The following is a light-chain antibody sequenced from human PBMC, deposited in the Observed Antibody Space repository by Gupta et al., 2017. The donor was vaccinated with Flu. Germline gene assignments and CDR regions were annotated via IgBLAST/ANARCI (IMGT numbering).Light chain of an antibody. Sequence: DIVMTQSPDSLAVSLGERATIHCQSSQCVLYSSNNKNYLAWYQQKPGQPPKLLIYWASTRESGVPDRFSGSGSGRDFTLTISSLQAEDVAVYYCQQYYRTPLTFGGGTKVEI. CDR1: QCVLYSSNNKNY. V-gene: IGKV4-1*01. CDR3: QQYYRTPLT. CDR2: WAS. J-gene: IGKJ4*01.